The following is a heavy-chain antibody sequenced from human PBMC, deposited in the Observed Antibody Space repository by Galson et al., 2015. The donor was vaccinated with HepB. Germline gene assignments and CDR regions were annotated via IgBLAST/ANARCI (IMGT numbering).Heavy chain of an antibody. CDR2: IRYDGSNK. CDR3: ANTNSYGAQFDY. CDR1: GFTFSSYG. D-gene: IGHD5-18*01. V-gene: IGHV3-30*02. Sequence: SLRLSCAASGFTFSSYGMHWVRQAPGKGLEWVAFIRYDGSNKYYADSVKGRFTISRDNSKNTLYLQMNSLRAEDTAVYYCANTNSYGAQFDYWGQGTLVTVSS. J-gene: IGHJ4*02.